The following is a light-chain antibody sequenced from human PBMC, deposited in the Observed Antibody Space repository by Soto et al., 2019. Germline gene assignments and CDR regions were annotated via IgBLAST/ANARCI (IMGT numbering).Light chain of an antibody. CDR1: QSISSW. CDR3: QQYNGT. CDR2: KAS. J-gene: IGKJ1*01. Sequence: DIQVTQSPSTLSASVGDRVTITCRASQSISSWLAWYQQKPGKAPKLLIYKASSLESGVPSRFSGSGSGTDFTLTISSLQPDDFATYYCQQYNGTFGQGTKVEIK. V-gene: IGKV1-5*03.